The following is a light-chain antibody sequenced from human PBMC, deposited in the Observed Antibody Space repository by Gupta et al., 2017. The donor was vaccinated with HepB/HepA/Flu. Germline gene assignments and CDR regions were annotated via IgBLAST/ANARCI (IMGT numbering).Light chain of an antibody. CDR1: SSDVGGYNY. V-gene: IGLV2-14*01. CDR2: NVS. CDR3: SSYTSSSTSYV. J-gene: IGLJ1*01. Sequence: QSALTQPASVSGSPGQSITITCTRTSSDVGGYNYVSWYQQHPGKAPKVIIYNVSNRPSGVSNRFSGSKSGNTASLTISGLQAEDEADDYCSSYTSSSTSYVFGTGTKVTVL.